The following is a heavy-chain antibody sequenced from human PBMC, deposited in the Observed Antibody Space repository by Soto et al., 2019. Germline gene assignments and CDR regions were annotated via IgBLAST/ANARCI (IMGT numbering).Heavy chain of an antibody. D-gene: IGHD6-13*01. V-gene: IGHV4-39*01. CDR2: IYYSGST. CDR3: LRMGSSWYWWFDP. CDR1: GGSISSSSYY. J-gene: IGHJ5*02. Sequence: SETLSLTCTVSGGSISSSSYYWGWIRQPPGKGLEWIGSIYYSGSTYYNPSLKSRVTISVDTSKNQFSLKLSSVTAADTAVYYCLRMGSSWYWWFDPCGQGSLVPVSS.